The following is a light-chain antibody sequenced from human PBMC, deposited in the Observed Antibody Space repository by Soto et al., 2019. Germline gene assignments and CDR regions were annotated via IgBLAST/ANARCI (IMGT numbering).Light chain of an antibody. J-gene: IGKJ2*01. Sequence: DLVLTQSPLSLPVTPGEPASISCRSSQSLLHSNGYNCLDWYLQKPGQSPQLLIYLGSNRASGVPDRFSGSGSGTDFTLEISRVEAEDVGVYYCMQALQSSYTFGRGTRLEIK. CDR1: QSLLHSNGYNC. CDR3: MQALQSSYT. CDR2: LGS. V-gene: IGKV2-28*01.